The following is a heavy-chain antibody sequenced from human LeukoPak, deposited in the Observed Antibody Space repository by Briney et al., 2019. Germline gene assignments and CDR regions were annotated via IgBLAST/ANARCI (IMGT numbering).Heavy chain of an antibody. CDR1: GFTFSSYW. CDR2: LNCDESSI. J-gene: IGHJ5*02. D-gene: IGHD6-25*01. Sequence: PGGSLRLYCAASGFTFSSYWMHWVRQAPGKGLVWVSRLNCDESSISYADSVKGRFTISRDNAKNTLYLQMHSLRVEDRAVYYCARGGRGIVRWGQGTLVSVCS. CDR3: ARGGRGIVR. V-gene: IGHV3-74*01.